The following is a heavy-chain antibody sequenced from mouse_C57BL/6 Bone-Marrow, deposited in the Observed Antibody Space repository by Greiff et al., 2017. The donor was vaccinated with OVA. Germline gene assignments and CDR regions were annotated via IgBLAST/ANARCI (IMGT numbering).Heavy chain of an antibody. CDR3: ARHAPIYYDFMDD. D-gene: IGHD2-4*01. Sequence: EVKVVESGGDLVKPGGSLKLSCAASGFTFSSYGMSWVRQTPDKRLEWVATISSGGRYTYYPDSVKGRFTISRDNAKNTLYLQMSSLKSEDTAMYYCARHAPIYYDFMDDWGQGTSVTVSS. CDR2: ISSGGRYT. V-gene: IGHV5-6*01. J-gene: IGHJ4*01. CDR1: GFTFSSYG.